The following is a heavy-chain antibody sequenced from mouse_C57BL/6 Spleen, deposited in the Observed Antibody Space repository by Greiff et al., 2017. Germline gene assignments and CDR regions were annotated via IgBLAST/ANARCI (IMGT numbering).Heavy chain of an antibody. CDR3: ARDSDLYYGNYERFAY. D-gene: IGHD2-1*01. Sequence: EVKLVESGGGLVKPGGSLKLSCAASGFTFSSYAMSWVRQTPEKRLEWVATISDGGSYTYYPDNVKGRFTISRDNAKNNLYLQMSHLKSEDTAMYYCARDSDLYYGNYERFAYGGQGTLVTVSA. CDR2: ISDGGSYT. V-gene: IGHV5-4*01. J-gene: IGHJ3*01. CDR1: GFTFSSYA.